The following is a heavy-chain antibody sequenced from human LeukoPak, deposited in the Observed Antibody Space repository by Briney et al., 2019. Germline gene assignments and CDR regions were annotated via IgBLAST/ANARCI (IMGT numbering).Heavy chain of an antibody. CDR3: ARDQYDYVWGSYRSNWFDP. Sequence: SVKVSCKASGGTFSSYAISWVRQAPGQGLEWMGRTIPILGIANYAQKFQGRVTITADKSTSTAYMELSSLRSEDTAVYYCARDQYDYVWGSYRSNWFDPWGQGTLVTVSS. CDR1: GGTFSSYA. J-gene: IGHJ5*02. CDR2: TIPILGIA. V-gene: IGHV1-69*04. D-gene: IGHD3-16*02.